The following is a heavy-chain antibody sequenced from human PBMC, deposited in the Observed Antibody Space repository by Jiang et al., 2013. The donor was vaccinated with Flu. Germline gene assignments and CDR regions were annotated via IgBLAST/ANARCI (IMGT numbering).Heavy chain of an antibody. D-gene: IGHD3-22*01. J-gene: IGHJ4*02. Sequence: GAEVKKPGSSVKVSCKASGGTFSSYAISWVRQAPGQGLEWMGRIIPILGIANYAQKFQGRVTITADKSTSTAYMELSSLRSEDTAVYYCARDYYDSSGRTFDYWGQGTLVTVSS. CDR1: GGTFSSYA. CDR3: ARDYYDSSGRTFDY. V-gene: IGHV1-69*04. CDR2: IIPILGIA.